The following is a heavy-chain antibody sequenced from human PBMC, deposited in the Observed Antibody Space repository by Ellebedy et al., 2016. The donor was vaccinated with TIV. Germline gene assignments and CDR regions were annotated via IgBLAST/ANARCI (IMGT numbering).Heavy chain of an antibody. CDR2: INWTGATT. D-gene: IGHD2-2*01. CDR1: GFTFEEHG. V-gene: IGHV3-20*04. J-gene: IGHJ4*02. CDR3: ARGLREAVGLSFDS. Sequence: GESLKISCAACGFTFEEHGMSGVRQARGKGVEWVSTINWTGATTGYVDSVKGRFTISRDSAKKSLYLQMNSLRVEDTGFYYCARGLREAVGLSFDSWGQGTLVIVSS.